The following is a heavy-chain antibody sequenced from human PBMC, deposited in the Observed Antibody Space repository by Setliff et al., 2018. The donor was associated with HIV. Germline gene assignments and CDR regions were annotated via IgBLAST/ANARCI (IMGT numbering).Heavy chain of an antibody. V-gene: IGHV4-30-4*08. D-gene: IGHD4-17*01. Sequence: SETLSLTCTVSGGYISSGDYYWSWIRQPPGKGLEWSGYIYYSGSTSYNPSLKSRVTISVDTSKNQCSLKLSSVTAANTAVYYGASRRRSHQDLYGGNSFFLNWGQGTLFTVSS. J-gene: IGHJ4*02. CDR2: IYYSGST. CDR1: GGYISSGDYY. CDR3: ASRRRSHQDLYGGNSFFLN.